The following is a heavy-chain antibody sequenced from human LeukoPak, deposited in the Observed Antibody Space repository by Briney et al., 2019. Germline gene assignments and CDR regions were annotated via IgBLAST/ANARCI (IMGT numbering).Heavy chain of an antibody. CDR2: INPSGST. D-gene: IGHD3-22*01. J-gene: IGHJ6*03. CDR1: GGSFSGYH. Sequence: SETLSLTCAVYGGSFSGYHWTWLRQSPGKGLEWLGDINPSGSTYYNPSLKSRLTISVDTSKNQFSLKLRSVTAADTAVYYCARGRHDITMIVVVMTSVAYYLDVWGKGATVTVS. CDR3: ARGRHDITMIVVVMTSVAYYLDV. V-gene: IGHV4-34*01.